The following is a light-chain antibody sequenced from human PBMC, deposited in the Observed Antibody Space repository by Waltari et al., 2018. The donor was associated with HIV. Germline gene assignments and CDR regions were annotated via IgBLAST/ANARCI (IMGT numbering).Light chain of an antibody. V-gene: IGKV3-20*01. J-gene: IGKJ4*01. CDR2: GAS. CDR3: EHYANPPLT. Sequence: VLTQSPGSLSLSPGDRATLSCRASQSVSSRNLAWYQQKPCQPRRLILYGASIRAPGIPPRFSGSGSGTDFTLTISRLEPEDFAVYYCEHYANPPLTFGGGTKVEI. CDR1: QSVSSRN.